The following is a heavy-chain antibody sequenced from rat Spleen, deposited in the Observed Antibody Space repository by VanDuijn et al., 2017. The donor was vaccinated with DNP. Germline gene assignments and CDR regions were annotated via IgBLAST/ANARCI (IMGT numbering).Heavy chain of an antibody. J-gene: IGHJ2*01. Sequence: EVQLVESGGDLVQPGRSLKLSCATSGFTFSDYNMAWVRQAPKKGLDWVATISYDGSTTFYRDSVKGRFTISRDNAKSSLYLQMDSLRSEDTATYYCTTESTYYGYFDYWGQGVMVPVSS. CDR3: TTESTYYGYFDY. V-gene: IGHV5-20*01. CDR2: ISYDGSTT. CDR1: GFTFSDYN. D-gene: IGHD1-9*01.